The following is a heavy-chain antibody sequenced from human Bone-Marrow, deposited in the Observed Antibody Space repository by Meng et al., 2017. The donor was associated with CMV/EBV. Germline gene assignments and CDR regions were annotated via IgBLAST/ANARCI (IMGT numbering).Heavy chain of an antibody. J-gene: IGHJ4*02. V-gene: IGHV3-11*01. CDR1: GFIFSDYY. CDR2: ISSSAGTI. D-gene: IGHD2-21*01. CDR3: ARDIVGPSEYYFDY. Sequence: GGSLRLSCAASGFIFSDYYMSWIRQAPGKGLEWVSYISSSAGTIYYADSVRGRFTISRDNAKNSLYLQMTSLRAEDTAVYYCARDIVGPSEYYFDYWGQGTLVTVSS.